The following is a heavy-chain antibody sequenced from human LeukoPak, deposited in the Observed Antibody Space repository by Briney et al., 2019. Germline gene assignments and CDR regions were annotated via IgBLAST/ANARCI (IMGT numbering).Heavy chain of an antibody. Sequence: ASVKVSCKASGYTFTGYYMHWVRQAPGQGLEWMGWINPNSGGTNYAQKFQGRVTMTRDTSISTAYMELSRLRSDDTAMYYCARDDYDFWSGYYIPPFDYWGQGTLVTVSS. V-gene: IGHV1-2*02. CDR3: ARDDYDFWSGYYIPPFDY. CDR2: INPNSGGT. CDR1: GYTFTGYY. J-gene: IGHJ4*02. D-gene: IGHD3-3*01.